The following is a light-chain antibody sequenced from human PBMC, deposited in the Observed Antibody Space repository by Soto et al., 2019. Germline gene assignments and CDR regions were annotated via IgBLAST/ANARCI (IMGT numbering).Light chain of an antibody. CDR3: SFYTARSTWV. CDR2: EVS. CDR1: SSDVGGYNY. Sequence: QSALTQPASVSGSPGQSITISGTGNSSDVGGYNYVSWYQQHPGTSPKLMIYEVSNRPSGVSNRYSGYKSGNTASRIISGLQAEDEGDYYCSFYTARSTWVFGGGTKLTVL. V-gene: IGLV2-14*01. J-gene: IGLJ3*02.